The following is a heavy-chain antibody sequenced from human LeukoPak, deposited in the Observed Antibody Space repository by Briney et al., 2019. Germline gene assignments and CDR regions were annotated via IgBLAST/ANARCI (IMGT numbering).Heavy chain of an antibody. V-gene: IGHV4-39*01. J-gene: IGHJ4*02. Sequence: SETLSLTCIVSGGSMSSSNYYWGWIRQPPGRGLEWFGSIHYSGSTYYNPSLKSRVTISVDTSKNQFSLKLSSVTAADTAVYYCARRGLGTTPYFDYWGQGTLVTVSS. CDR3: ARRGLGTTPYFDY. CDR1: GGSMSSSNYY. D-gene: IGHD4-17*01. CDR2: IHYSGST.